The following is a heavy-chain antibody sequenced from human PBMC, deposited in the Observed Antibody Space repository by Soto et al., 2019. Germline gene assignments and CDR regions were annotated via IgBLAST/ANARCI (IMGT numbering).Heavy chain of an antibody. Sequence: PXXSLKISCKGSGYSFTSYWIVWVRQMPGKGLEWMGIIYPGDSDTRYSPSFQGQVTISADKSISTAYLQWRSLKASDTAMYYCARLVLSNWFDPWGQGTLVTVSS. J-gene: IGHJ5*02. V-gene: IGHV5-51*01. CDR2: IYPGDSDT. CDR3: ARLVLSNWFDP. CDR1: GYSFTSYW.